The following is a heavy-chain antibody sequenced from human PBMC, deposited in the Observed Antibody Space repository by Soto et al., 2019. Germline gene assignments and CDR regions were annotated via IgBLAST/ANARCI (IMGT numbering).Heavy chain of an antibody. CDR1: GGSFSGYY. CDR2: INHSGST. D-gene: IGHD1-7*01. Sequence: SETLSLTCAVYGGSFSGYYWSWIRQPPGKGLEWIGEINHSGSTNYNPSLKSRVTISVDTSKNQFSLKLSSVTAADTAVYYCARGRLDWNYPPPSRKVFAYWGQGTLVTVSS. CDR3: ARGRLDWNYPPPSRKVFAY. J-gene: IGHJ4*02. V-gene: IGHV4-34*01.